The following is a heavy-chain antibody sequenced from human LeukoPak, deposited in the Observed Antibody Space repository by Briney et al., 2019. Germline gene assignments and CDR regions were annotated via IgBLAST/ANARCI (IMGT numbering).Heavy chain of an antibody. CDR2: ISSSSSYI. J-gene: IGHJ4*01. V-gene: IGHV3-21*01. D-gene: IGHD2-2*03. CDR3: ARAPTVLVGNCWWSSLPGDH. CDR1: GFTFSSYS. Sequence: TGGSLRLSCAASGFTFSSYSMNWVRQAPGKGLEWVSAISSSSSYIYYADSVKGRFTISRDNAENSLYLQTNSLRVEDTAVYYCARAPTVLVGNCWWSSLPGDHRGQGTLVTVSS.